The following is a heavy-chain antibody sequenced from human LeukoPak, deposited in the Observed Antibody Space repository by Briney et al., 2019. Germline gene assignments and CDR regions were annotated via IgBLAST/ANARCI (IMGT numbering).Heavy chain of an antibody. CDR1: GFTFTDYY. CDR3: ARETD. V-gene: IGHV3-11*04. J-gene: IGHJ4*02. Sequence: GGSLRLSCVASGFTFTDYYMSWVRQAPGKGLEWVSYISGGGDIIYYADSVKGRFTISRDNSRTTLHLQMNSLRAEDTAVYYCARETDWGQGTLVTVSS. CDR2: ISGGGDII.